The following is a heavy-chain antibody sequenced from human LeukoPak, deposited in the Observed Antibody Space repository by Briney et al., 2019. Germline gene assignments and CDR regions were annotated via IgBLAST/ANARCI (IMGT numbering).Heavy chain of an antibody. D-gene: IGHD7-27*01. J-gene: IGHJ3*01. CDR1: GYTLTDNH. Sequence: ASVKVSCKASGYTLTDNHLDWVQQAPGQGLERMGWFDPKSGGTNLAQNFQGRLTMTRDTSTGTAYMELSRLTLDDTAVYYCARELGVNAFDVWGQGTMVTVSS. CDR3: ARELGVNAFDV. V-gene: IGHV1-2*02. CDR2: FDPKSGGT.